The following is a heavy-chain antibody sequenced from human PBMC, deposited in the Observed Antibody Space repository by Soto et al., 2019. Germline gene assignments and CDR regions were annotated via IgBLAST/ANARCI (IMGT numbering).Heavy chain of an antibody. CDR1: GFTFSSYA. J-gene: IGHJ4*02. Sequence: GGSLRLSCAASGFTFSSYAMSWVRQAPGKGLEWVSAISGSGGSTYYADSVKGRFTISRDNSKNTLYLQMNSLRAKDTAVYYCAKGEYYYDSSGYYYFDYWGQGTLVTVSS. V-gene: IGHV3-23*01. CDR3: AKGEYYYDSSGYYYFDY. CDR2: ISGSGGST. D-gene: IGHD3-22*01.